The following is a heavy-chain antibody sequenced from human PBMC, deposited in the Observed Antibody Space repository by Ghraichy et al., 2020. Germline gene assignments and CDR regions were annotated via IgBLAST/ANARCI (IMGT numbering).Heavy chain of an antibody. CDR3: VKDHGTFGAGPWFDP. Sequence: SETLSLTCSVSGDSISSTHYYWGWIRQPPGKGLEWIGSIYYRGSTYSNPSLKSRVTLSVDTSKNQFSLKVTSMTAADTAVYFCVKDHGTFGAGPWFDPWDLGNMVTVSS. D-gene: IGHD1-1*01. CDR1: GDSISSTHYY. CDR2: IYYRGST. V-gene: IGHV4-39*02. J-gene: IGHJ5*02.